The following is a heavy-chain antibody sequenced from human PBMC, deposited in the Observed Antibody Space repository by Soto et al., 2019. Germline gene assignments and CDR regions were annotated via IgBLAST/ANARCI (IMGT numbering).Heavy chain of an antibody. CDR1: GFTFSSYA. Sequence: EVQLLESGGGLVQPGGSLRLSCAASGFTFSSYAMRWVRQAPGKGLEWVSAISGCGGSTYYADSVKGRFTISRDNSKNTLYLQMNSLRAEDTAVYYCAKAPTNYGSGSYYYYWGQGTLVTVSS. D-gene: IGHD3-10*01. J-gene: IGHJ4*02. CDR2: ISGCGGST. V-gene: IGHV3-23*01. CDR3: AKAPTNYGSGSYYYY.